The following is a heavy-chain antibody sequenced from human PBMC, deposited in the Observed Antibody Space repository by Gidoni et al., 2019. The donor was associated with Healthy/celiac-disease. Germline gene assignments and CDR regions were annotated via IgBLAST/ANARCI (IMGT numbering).Heavy chain of an antibody. Sequence: QLQLQESGPGLVKPSETLSLTCTVSGGSFSSSSYYWGWIRQPPGKGLDWFGSIYYSGSPYYNPSLKSRVTISVDTSKNQFSLKLSSVTAADTAVYYCARRGAVAGRGLFDYWGQGTLVTVSS. CDR2: IYYSGSP. CDR1: GGSFSSSSYY. D-gene: IGHD6-19*01. CDR3: ARRGAVAGRGLFDY. J-gene: IGHJ4*02. V-gene: IGHV4-39*01.